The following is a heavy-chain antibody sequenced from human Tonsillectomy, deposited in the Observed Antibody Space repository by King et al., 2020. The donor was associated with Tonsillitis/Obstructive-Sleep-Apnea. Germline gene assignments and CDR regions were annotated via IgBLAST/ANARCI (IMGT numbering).Heavy chain of an antibody. J-gene: IGHJ3*02. Sequence: VQLQQWGAGLLKPSETLSLTCAVYGGSFSGYYWSWIRQPPGKGLEWIGEINHSGSTNYNPSLKSRVTISGDTSKNQFSLKVSSVTAADTAVYYCARAPVYSYGPLDAFDIWSQGTMVTVSS. D-gene: IGHD5-18*01. CDR2: INHSGST. CDR3: ARAPVYSYGPLDAFDI. CDR1: GGSFSGYY. V-gene: IGHV4-34*01.